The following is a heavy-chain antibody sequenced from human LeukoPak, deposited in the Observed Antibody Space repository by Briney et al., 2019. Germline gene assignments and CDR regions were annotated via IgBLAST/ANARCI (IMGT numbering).Heavy chain of an antibody. J-gene: IGHJ5*02. Sequence: SVKVSCKASGGTFSSYAISWVRQAPGQGLEWMGGIIPIFGTANYAQKFQGRVTITADESTSTAYMELSSLRSEDTAVYYCARAGYCSSTSCYTGLSWFDPWGQGTLVTVSS. V-gene: IGHV1-69*13. CDR2: IIPIFGTA. D-gene: IGHD2-2*02. CDR1: GGTFSSYA. CDR3: ARAGYCSSTSCYTGLSWFDP.